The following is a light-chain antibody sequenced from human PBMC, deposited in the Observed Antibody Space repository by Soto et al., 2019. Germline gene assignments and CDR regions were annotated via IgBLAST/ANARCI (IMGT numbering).Light chain of an antibody. V-gene: IGLV2-8*01. CDR3: SSFAGSNNVV. J-gene: IGLJ3*02. Sequence: QSVLTQPPSASGSPGQSVTISCAGTSSDVGSYDHVSWYQQHPGKAPKLMIYDVSKRPSGVPDRFSGSKSGNVASLTVSGLQTEDEADYYCSSFAGSNNVVFGGGTKLTVL. CDR1: SSDVGSYDH. CDR2: DVS.